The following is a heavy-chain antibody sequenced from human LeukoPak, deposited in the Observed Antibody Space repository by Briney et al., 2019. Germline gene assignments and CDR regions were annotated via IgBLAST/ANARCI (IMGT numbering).Heavy chain of an antibody. Sequence: SETLSLTCTVSGGSISSYYWSWIRQPPGKGLEWIGYIYYSGSTNYNPSLKSRVTISVDTSKNQFSLKLSSVTAADTAVYYCARGYSSSWYMDYWGQGTLVTVSP. CDR1: GGSISSYY. CDR2: IYYSGST. CDR3: ARGYSSSWYMDY. J-gene: IGHJ4*02. V-gene: IGHV4-59*01. D-gene: IGHD6-13*01.